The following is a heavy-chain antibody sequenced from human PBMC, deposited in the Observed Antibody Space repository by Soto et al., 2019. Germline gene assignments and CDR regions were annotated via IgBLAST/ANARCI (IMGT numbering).Heavy chain of an antibody. CDR1: GGSISSGDYF. CDR3: ARDDGYYRLYDY. D-gene: IGHD3-3*01. V-gene: IGHV4-30-4*01. Sequence: QVRLQESGPGQVKPSQTLSLTCTVSGGSISSGDYFWSWVRQPPGKGLEWIEYIYYTGSTSYNPSLKSRITMSVDTSKNQFSLKLTSVTAADTAVYFCARDDGYYRLYDYWGQGSLVTVSS. J-gene: IGHJ4*02. CDR2: IYYTGST.